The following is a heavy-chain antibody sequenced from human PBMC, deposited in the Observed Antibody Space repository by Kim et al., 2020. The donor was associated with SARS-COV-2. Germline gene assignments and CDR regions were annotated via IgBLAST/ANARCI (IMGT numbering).Heavy chain of an antibody. CDR3: TTQRDLYDTDFWSGYYRWSYFQH. J-gene: IGHJ1*01. V-gene: IGHV3-15*01. CDR1: GFTFSNAW. Sequence: GGSLRLSCAASGFTFSNAWMSWVRQAPGKGLEWVGRIKSKTDGGTTDYAAPVKGRFTISRDDSKNTLYLQMNSLKTEDTAVYYCTTQRDLYDTDFWSGYYRWSYFQHWGQGTLVTVSS. CDR2: IKSKTDGGTT. D-gene: IGHD3-3*01.